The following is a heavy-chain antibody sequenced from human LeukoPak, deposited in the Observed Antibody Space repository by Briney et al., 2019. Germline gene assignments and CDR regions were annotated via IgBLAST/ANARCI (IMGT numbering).Heavy chain of an antibody. Sequence: GGSLRLSCAASGFTFDDYAMHWVRQAPGKGLEWVSGISWNSGSIGYADSVKGRFTISRDNAKNSLYLQMNSLKPEDTALYYCAKEGLYGGYGSLDYWGQGTLVTVSS. CDR3: AKEGLYGGYGSLDY. CDR1: GFTFDDYA. J-gene: IGHJ4*02. V-gene: IGHV3-9*01. D-gene: IGHD5-12*01. CDR2: ISWNSGSI.